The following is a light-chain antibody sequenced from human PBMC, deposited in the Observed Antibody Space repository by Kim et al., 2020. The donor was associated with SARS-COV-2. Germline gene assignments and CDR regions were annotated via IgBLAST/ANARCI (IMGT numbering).Light chain of an antibody. Sequence: LGQTVRITCQGDSLRNYYASWYQQMPGQAPRLLIYGKNSRPSGISDRFSGSTSGNTASLTITATQAEDEADYFCSSRDSSGDNVMLFGGGTQLTVL. CDR1: SLRNYY. CDR3: SSRDSSGDNVML. J-gene: IGLJ3*02. V-gene: IGLV3-19*01. CDR2: GKN.